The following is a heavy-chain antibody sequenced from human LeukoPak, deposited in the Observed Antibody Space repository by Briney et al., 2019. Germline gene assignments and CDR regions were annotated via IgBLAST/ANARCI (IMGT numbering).Heavy chain of an antibody. Sequence: GGSLRLSCAASGFTFSTYDMNWVRQAPGKGLEWVSYISSSSRTISYADSVKGRFTISRDNAKNSLYLQMTSLRAEDTAVYYCARLRYYAMDVWGQGTTVTASS. CDR3: ARLRYYAMDV. CDR2: ISSSSRTI. CDR1: GFTFSTYD. J-gene: IGHJ6*02. V-gene: IGHV3-48*01.